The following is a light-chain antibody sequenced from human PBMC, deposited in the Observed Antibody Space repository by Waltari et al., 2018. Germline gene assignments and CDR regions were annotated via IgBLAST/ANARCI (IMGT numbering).Light chain of an antibody. Sequence: QSVLTQPPSASGTPGQRVTIPCSGSFSSIGSNAVNWYQQLPGTAPKLLIYTNNQRPSVVPDRFSGSKSGTSASLVISGLQSEDEADYYCAAWDDSLNGWVFGGGTKLTVL. CDR3: AAWDDSLNGWV. CDR2: TNN. CDR1: FSSIGSNA. J-gene: IGLJ3*02. V-gene: IGLV1-44*01.